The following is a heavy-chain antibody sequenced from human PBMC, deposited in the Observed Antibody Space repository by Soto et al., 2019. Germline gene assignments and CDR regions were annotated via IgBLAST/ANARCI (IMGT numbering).Heavy chain of an antibody. J-gene: IGHJ6*02. CDR3: ASNTLGYCSSTRCRTIYYYGMEV. D-gene: IGHD2-2*01. Sequence: QLQLQESGSGLVKPSQTLSLTCAVSGGSISRGGYSWGWIRQPPVKGLEWIGDIYNRGSTYYNPSLKSRVNLSVDRSKSQFALKLSSMPAPDTAVYYCASNTLGYCSSTRCRTIYYYGMEVWGQGTTVNVSS. V-gene: IGHV4-30-2*01. CDR2: IYNRGST. CDR1: GGSISRGGYS.